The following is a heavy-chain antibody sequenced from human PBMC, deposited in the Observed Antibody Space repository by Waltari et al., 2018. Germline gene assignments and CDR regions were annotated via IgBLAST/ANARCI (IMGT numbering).Heavy chain of an antibody. CDR3: ARDARGDGTIDY. D-gene: IGHD3-16*01. J-gene: IGHJ4*02. Sequence: QVQLQESGPGLVKPSETLSLTCSVSGYSISSGYSWGWIRQPPGTGLEWIGSVHHSGTTYYNPSLKSRVTVSVDTSQNQFSLKLRSVTAADTALYYCARDARGDGTIDYWGQGTLVTVSS. CDR1: GYSISSGYS. CDR2: VHHSGTT. V-gene: IGHV4-38-2*02.